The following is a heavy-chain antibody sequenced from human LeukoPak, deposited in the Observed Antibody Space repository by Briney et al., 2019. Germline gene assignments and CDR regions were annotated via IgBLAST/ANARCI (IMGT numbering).Heavy chain of an antibody. J-gene: IGHJ4*02. Sequence: GGSLRLSCAASGFTVGSNYMSWVRQAPGKGLEWVSVIYSGGSTYYADSVKGRFTISRDNSKNTLYLQMNSLRAEDTAVYYCARDRLRYYGSGSLDYWGQGTLVTVSS. D-gene: IGHD3-10*01. CDR3: ARDRLRYYGSGSLDY. V-gene: IGHV3-66*01. CDR2: IYSGGST. CDR1: GFTVGSNY.